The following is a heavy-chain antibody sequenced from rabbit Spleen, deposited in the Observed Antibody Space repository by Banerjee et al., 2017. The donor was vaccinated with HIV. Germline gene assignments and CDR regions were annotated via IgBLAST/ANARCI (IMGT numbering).Heavy chain of an antibody. CDR1: GFSFSTDYY. D-gene: IGHD3-1*01. J-gene: IGHJ4*01. CDR3: ARDKELDIWGYEFDL. Sequence: QQQLEESGGGLVKPRGTLTLTCSASGFSFSTDYYMCWVRQAPGKGLESIACIYGGVVGSTYYATWAKGRFTISKTSSTTVTLQMTSLTAADTATYFCARDKELDIWGYEFDLWGPGTLVTVS. CDR2: IYGGVVGST. V-gene: IGHV1S45*01.